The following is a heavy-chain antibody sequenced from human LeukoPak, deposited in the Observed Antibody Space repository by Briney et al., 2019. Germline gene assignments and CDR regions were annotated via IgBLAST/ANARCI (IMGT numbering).Heavy chain of an antibody. CDR2: IYYSGST. CDR3: ARDAVVIDY. CDR1: GGSISSYY. D-gene: IGHD3-22*01. Sequence: SETLSLTCTVSGGSISSYYWSWIRQPPGKGLEWIGYIYYSGSTNYNPSLKSRVTISVDTSKNQFSLKLSSVTAADTAVYYCARDAVVIDYWGQGTLVTVSS. J-gene: IGHJ4*02. V-gene: IGHV4-59*01.